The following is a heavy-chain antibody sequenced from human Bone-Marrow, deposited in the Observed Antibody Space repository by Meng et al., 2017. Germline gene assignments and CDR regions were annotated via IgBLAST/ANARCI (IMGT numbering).Heavy chain of an antibody. CDR2: INHSGST. CDR3: ARAGSTEYDYVWGSYRYTDYYYGMDV. J-gene: IGHJ6*02. D-gene: IGHD3-16*02. CDR1: GGSFSGYY. V-gene: IGHV4-34*01. Sequence: GSLRLSCAVYGGSFSGYYWSWIRQPPGKGLEWIGEINHSGSTNYNPSLKSRVTMSVDTSKNQFSLKLSSVTAADTAVYYCARAGSTEYDYVWGSYRYTDYYYGMDVWGQGTTVTVSS.